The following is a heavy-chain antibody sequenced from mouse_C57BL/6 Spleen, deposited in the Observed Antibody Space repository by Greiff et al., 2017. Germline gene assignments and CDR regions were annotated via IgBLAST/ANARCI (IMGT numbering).Heavy chain of an antibody. V-gene: IGHV2-3*01. CDR1: GFSLTSYG. CDR2: IWGDGST. J-gene: IGHJ4*01. CDR3: AKQGVYYYGSPHYAMDY. Sequence: VQLMESGPGLVAPSQSLSITCTVSGFSLTSYGVSWVRQPPGKGLEWLGVIWGDGSTNYHSALISRPSISKDNSKSQVYLKLNSLQTDDTATYYCAKQGVYYYGSPHYAMDYWGQGTSVTVSS. D-gene: IGHD1-1*01.